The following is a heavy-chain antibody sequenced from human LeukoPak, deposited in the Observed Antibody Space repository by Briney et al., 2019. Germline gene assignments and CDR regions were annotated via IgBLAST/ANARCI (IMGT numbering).Heavy chain of an antibody. V-gene: IGHV3-30*03. Sequence: GGSLRLSCAASGFTFSSYGMHWVRQAPGKGLEWVAVISFHGTDTFYADSVKGRFTISRDNAKNSLYLQMYSLRAEDTAVYYCASGGSSYYYYMDVWGKGTTVTISS. J-gene: IGHJ6*03. CDR3: ASGGSSYYYYMDV. CDR1: GFTFSSYG. CDR2: ISFHGTDT. D-gene: IGHD3-16*01.